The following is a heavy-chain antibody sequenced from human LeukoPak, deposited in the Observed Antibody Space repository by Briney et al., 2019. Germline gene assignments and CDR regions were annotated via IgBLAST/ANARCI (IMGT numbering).Heavy chain of an antibody. CDR3: ARQILYSSSWYYWFDP. Sequence: GESLKISCQAAGYNFTNYWIAWVRPMPGKGLEWMGFNYPGDSDIRYSPSFQGQVTISADKSISTAYLQWSGLKASDTAMYYCARQILYSSSWYYWFDPWGQGTLVTVS. J-gene: IGHJ5*02. V-gene: IGHV5-51*01. CDR2: NYPGDSDI. D-gene: IGHD6-13*01. CDR1: GYNFTNYW.